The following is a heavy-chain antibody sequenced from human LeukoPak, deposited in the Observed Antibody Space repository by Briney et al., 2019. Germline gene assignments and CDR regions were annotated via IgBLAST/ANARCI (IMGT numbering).Heavy chain of an antibody. Sequence: GGSLRVSCAASGFNFSSYAMSWVRQAPGKGLEWVSAISGSGGSTYYADSVKGRFTISRDNSKNTLYLQMNSLRAEDTAVYYCAKEGSSWVEPIGGLFDYWGQGTLVTVSS. CDR1: GFNFSSYA. V-gene: IGHV3-23*01. CDR3: AKEGSSWVEPIGGLFDY. D-gene: IGHD6-13*01. CDR2: ISGSGGST. J-gene: IGHJ4*02.